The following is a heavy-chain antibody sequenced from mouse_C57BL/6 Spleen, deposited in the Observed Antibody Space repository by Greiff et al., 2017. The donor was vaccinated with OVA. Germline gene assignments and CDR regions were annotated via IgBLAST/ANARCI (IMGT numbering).Heavy chain of an antibody. D-gene: IGHD3-2*02. J-gene: IGHJ3*01. CDR3: ARSRSSGYGFFAY. V-gene: IGHV1-55*01. CDR1: GYTFTSYW. CDR2: IYPGSGST. Sequence: VQLQQPGAELVKPGASVKMSCKASGYTFTSYWITWVKQRPGQGLEWIGDIYPGSGSTNYNEKFKSKATLTVDTSSSTAYMQLSSLTSEDSAVYYCARSRSSGYGFFAYWGQGTLVTVSA.